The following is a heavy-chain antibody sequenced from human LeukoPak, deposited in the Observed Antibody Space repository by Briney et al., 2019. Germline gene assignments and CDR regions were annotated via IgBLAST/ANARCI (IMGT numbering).Heavy chain of an antibody. Sequence: SETLSLTCAVYGGSFSGYYWSWIRQPPGKGLEWIGEINHSGSTNYNPSLKSRVTISVDTSKNQFSLKLSSATAADTAVYYCARSSIAARPYYYYYMDVWGKGTTVTVSS. J-gene: IGHJ6*03. V-gene: IGHV4-34*01. CDR2: INHSGST. CDR1: GGSFSGYY. D-gene: IGHD6-6*01. CDR3: ARSSIAARPYYYYYMDV.